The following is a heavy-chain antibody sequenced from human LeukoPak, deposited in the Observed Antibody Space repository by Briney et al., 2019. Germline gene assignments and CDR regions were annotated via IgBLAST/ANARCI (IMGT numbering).Heavy chain of an antibody. Sequence: GESLKISCKGSGYSFTSYWISWVRQMPGKGLEWMGRIDPSDSYTNYSPSFQGHVIISADKSNSTAYLQWSSLKASDTAMYYCARHDNSYAYSYNFGYWGQGTLVTVSS. CDR1: GYSFTSYW. CDR3: ARHDNSYAYSYNFGY. J-gene: IGHJ4*02. D-gene: IGHD5-18*01. V-gene: IGHV5-10-1*01. CDR2: IDPSDSYT.